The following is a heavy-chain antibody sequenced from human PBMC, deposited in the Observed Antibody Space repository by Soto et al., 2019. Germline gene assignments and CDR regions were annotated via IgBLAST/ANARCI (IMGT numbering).Heavy chain of an antibody. CDR1: GGTFSSYA. J-gene: IGHJ6*02. V-gene: IGHV1-69*13. Sequence: SVKVSCKASGGTFSSYAISWVRQAPGQGLERMGGIIPIFGTANYAQKFQGRVTITADESTSTAYMELSSLRSEDTAVYYCARDSPLKYCSSTSCYQTTYYYYYGMDVWGQGTTVTVS. CDR3: ARDSPLKYCSSTSCYQTTYYYYYGMDV. CDR2: IIPIFGTA. D-gene: IGHD2-2*01.